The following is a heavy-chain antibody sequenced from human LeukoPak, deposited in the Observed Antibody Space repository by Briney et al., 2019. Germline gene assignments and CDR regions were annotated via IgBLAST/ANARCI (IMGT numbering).Heavy chain of an antibody. CDR1: GFTFSSYA. CDR2: IGGSGDST. D-gene: IGHD1-20*01. J-gene: IGHJ4*02. Sequence: PGASLRLSCAASGFTFSSYAMNWVRQAPGKGLEWVSVIGGSGDSTYYADSVKGRFTISRDNSKNTLYLQMNGLRAEDTAAYRCANALTGINSPFDNWGQGTLVTVSS. CDR3: ANALTGINSPFDN. V-gene: IGHV3-23*01.